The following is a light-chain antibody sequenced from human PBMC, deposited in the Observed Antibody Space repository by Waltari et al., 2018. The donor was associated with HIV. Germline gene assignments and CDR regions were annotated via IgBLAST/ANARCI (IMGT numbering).Light chain of an antibody. CDR2: GGS. V-gene: IGKV3-15*01. CDR1: QHINNT. Sequence: EIVMTQSPATLSVSPGERGTLSCRASQHINNTLACYQLKPGQAPRLLITGGSTRATGIPARFSGSGSGTDFTLNIGTLQAEDFAVYCCQQYNKWPRTFGRGTKVEIK. CDR3: QQYNKWPRT. J-gene: IGKJ4*01.